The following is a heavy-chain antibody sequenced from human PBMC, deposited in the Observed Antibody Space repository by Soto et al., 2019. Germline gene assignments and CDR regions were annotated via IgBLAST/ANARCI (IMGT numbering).Heavy chain of an antibody. CDR1: GFTFDNYW. J-gene: IGHJ6*02. CDR3: AREKPPEYKHAFTYGLDV. D-gene: IGHD1-1*01. CDR2: IKEDRSEK. Sequence: GGSLRLSCEASGFTFDNYWMTWVRQAPGKGLEWVATIKEDRSEKYYVDSVKGRFTISRDNGKNSLYLQMNSLRVEDAAVYLCAREKPPEYKHAFTYGLDVWGQGTTVTVS. V-gene: IGHV3-7*03.